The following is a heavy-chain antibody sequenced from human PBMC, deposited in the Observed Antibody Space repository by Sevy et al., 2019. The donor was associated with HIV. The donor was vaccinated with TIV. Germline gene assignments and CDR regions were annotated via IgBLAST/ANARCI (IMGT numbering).Heavy chain of an antibody. J-gene: IGHJ6*03. V-gene: IGHV4-4*07. CDR1: GGSISSYY. CDR3: ARDHSSSWYESHYYYYYYMDV. D-gene: IGHD6-13*01. Sequence: LETLSLTCTVSGGSISSYYWSWIRQPAGKGLEWIGRIYTSGSTNYNPALKSRVTMSVDTSKNQFSLKLSSVTAADTAVYYCARDHSSSWYESHYYYYYYMDVWGKGTTVTVSS. CDR2: IYTSGST.